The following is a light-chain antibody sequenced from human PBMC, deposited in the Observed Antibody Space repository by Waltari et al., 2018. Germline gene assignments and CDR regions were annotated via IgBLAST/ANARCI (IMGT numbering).Light chain of an antibody. J-gene: IGKJ1*01. CDR3: QQYGTSLSWT. CDR2: GAS. V-gene: IGKV3-20*01. Sequence: EIVLTQSPGTLSLSPGERATLSCRASQSVNSKFLAWYQQKPGQAPRLLNYGASSRATGIPDRFSGSGSETDFSLTISRLEPEDFAVYYCQQYGTSLSWTFGQGTKVEIK. CDR1: QSVNSKF.